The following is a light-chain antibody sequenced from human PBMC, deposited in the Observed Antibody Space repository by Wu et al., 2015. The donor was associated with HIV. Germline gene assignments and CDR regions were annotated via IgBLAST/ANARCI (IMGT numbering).Light chain of an antibody. CDR1: QSISSW. CDR2: KAS. CDR3: QQYNSYLWT. J-gene: IGKJ1*01. V-gene: IGKV1-5*03. Sequence: DIQMTQSPSTLSASVGDRVTITCRASQSISSWLAWYQQKPGKAPKLLIYKASSLESGVPSRFNGSGSGTEFTLTISSLQPDDFATYYCQQYNSYLWTFGQGTKVEIK.